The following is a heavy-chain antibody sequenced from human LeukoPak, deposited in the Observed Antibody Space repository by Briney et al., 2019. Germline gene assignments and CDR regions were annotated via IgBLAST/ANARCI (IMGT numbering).Heavy chain of an antibody. CDR2: TRFDDSYK. Sequence: WIRQAPGKGPEWVAFTRFDDSYKAYGDSVKGRFTISRDNSKNTLYLQMDSLRSDDTAVYYCAKSSAGITWFDPWGQGTLVTVSS. D-gene: IGHD1-1*01. V-gene: IGHV3-30*02. CDR3: AKSSAGITWFDP. J-gene: IGHJ5*02.